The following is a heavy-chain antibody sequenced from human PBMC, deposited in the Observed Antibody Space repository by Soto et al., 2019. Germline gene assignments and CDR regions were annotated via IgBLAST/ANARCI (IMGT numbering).Heavy chain of an antibody. CDR3: ATTQSFDY. J-gene: IGHJ4*02. CDR1: GFTFSNYW. CDR2: IRQDGSEK. V-gene: IGHV3-7*01. Sequence: EVQVVESGGGLVQPGGSLILSCVASGFTFSNYWMSWVRQAPGKGLEWVANIRQDGSEKNFVDSVKGRFTISRDNAKNSVDLQMNSLRAEDTAVYYCATTQSFDYWGQGTLVTVSS.